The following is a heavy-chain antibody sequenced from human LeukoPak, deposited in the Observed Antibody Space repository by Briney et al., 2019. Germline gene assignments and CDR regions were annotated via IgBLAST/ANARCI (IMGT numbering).Heavy chain of an antibody. CDR1: GVSISTTSYY. CDR2: MLYRGST. V-gene: IGHV4-39*01. CDR3: ARQGGWGGALSFFDS. D-gene: IGHD3-16*01. Sequence: AETQSLTCTVSGVSISTTSYYWGWIRQTPGKGLEWIGSMLYRGSTYYSPSLSSRVIISVDASKNQFFLTLSPVTAADTAVYYCARQGGWGGALSFFDSWGQGTLITVSS. J-gene: IGHJ4*02.